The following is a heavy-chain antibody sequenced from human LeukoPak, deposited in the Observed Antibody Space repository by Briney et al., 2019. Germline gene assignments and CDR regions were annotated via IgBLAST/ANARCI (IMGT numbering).Heavy chain of an antibody. D-gene: IGHD3-10*01. CDR1: GGSVSSSRPY. J-gene: IGHJ5*02. CDR2: VYYVGNA. Sequence: SDTLSLTCTVSGGSVSSSRPYWGWIRQSPGKGLEWIGSVYYVGNAYYRPSLLSRATISIDTSKTHISLRLTSVTATDTGIYYCATHDEGSYFETWGQGALVTVSS. V-gene: IGHV4-39*02. CDR3: ATHDEGSYFET.